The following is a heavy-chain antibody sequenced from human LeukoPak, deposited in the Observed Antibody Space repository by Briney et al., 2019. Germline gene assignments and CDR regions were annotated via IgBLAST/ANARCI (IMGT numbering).Heavy chain of an antibody. Sequence: SETLSLTCAVYGGSFSGYYWSWIRQPPGKGLEWIGEINHSGSTNYNPSLKSRVTISVDTSKNQFSLKLSSVTAADTAVSYCASDRRYCSGGSCSVHNPFDYWGQGTLVTVSS. J-gene: IGHJ4*02. CDR3: ASDRRYCSGGSCSVHNPFDY. CDR2: INHSGST. D-gene: IGHD2-15*01. V-gene: IGHV4-34*01. CDR1: GGSFSGYY.